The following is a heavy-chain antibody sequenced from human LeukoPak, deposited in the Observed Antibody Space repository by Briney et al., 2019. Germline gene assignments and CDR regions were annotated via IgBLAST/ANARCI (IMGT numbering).Heavy chain of an antibody. J-gene: IGHJ4*02. CDR1: GGSVNSGSYY. V-gene: IGHV4-61*01. Sequence: PSETLPLTCTVSGGSVNSGSYYWNWIRQPPGKGLEWIGYIYYSGSTNYNPSLKSRVTISVDTSKNQFSLKLSSVTAADTAVYYCARAAYSVSYHSDYWGQGTLVTVSS. CDR3: ARAAYSVSYHSDY. D-gene: IGHD1-26*01. CDR2: IYYSGST.